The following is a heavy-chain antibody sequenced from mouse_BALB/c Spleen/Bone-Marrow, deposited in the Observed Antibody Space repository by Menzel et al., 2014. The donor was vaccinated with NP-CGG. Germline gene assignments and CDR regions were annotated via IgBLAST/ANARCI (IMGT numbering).Heavy chain of an antibody. J-gene: IGHJ4*01. Sequence: VQLQQSGAELVRPGTSAQVSCKASGFAFTNYWIEWIKQRPGQGLEWIGVINPGSGGINHNEKFKGKATLTADKSSSTAYMQLSSLTSDDSAVYFCARELVRGMGYRGQGTSVTVSS. D-gene: IGHD2-12*01. CDR2: INPGSGGI. V-gene: IGHV1-54*01. CDR1: GFAFTNYW. CDR3: ARELVRGMGY.